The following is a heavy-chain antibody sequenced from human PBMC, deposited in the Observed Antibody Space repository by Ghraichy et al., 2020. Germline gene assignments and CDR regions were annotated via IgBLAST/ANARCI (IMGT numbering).Heavy chain of an antibody. J-gene: IGHJ4*02. CDR1: GFTFSSYS. D-gene: IGHD4-17*01. CDR2: ISSSSSYI. Sequence: GGSLRLSCAASGFTFSSYSMNWVRQAPGKGLEWVSSISSSSSYIYYADSVKGRFTISRDNAKSSLYLQMNSLRAEDTAVYYCARVGMATVTSFDYWGQGTLVTVSS. CDR3: ARVGMATVTSFDY. V-gene: IGHV3-21*01.